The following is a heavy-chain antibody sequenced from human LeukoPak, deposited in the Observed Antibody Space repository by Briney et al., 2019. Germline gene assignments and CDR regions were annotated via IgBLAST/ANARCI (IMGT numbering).Heavy chain of an antibody. D-gene: IGHD3-22*01. CDR3: ARDSYYYDSTTPPGDY. V-gene: IGHV3-15*07. CDR1: GFTFSNAW. CDR2: IKSKTDGGTT. J-gene: IGHJ4*02. Sequence: PGGSLRLSCAASGFTFSNAWMNWVRQAPGKGLEWVGRIKSKTDGGTTDYAAPVKGRFTISRDDSKNTLYLQMNSLKTEDTAVYYCARDSYYYDSTTPPGDYWGQGTLVTVSS.